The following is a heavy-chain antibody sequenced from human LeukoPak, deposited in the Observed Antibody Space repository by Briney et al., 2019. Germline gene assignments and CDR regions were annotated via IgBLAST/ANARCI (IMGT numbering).Heavy chain of an antibody. D-gene: IGHD6-19*01. J-gene: IGHJ4*02. Sequence: PGGSLRLSCAASGFTFSSYAMSWVRQAPGKGLDWVSVIYSSGRTYYADSVKGRFTISRDNSKNTVYLQMNSLRAEDTAVYYCARDSASGWYHAYWGQGTLVTVSS. CDR2: IYSSGRT. CDR3: ARDSASGWYHAY. V-gene: IGHV3-53*01. CDR1: GFTFSSYA.